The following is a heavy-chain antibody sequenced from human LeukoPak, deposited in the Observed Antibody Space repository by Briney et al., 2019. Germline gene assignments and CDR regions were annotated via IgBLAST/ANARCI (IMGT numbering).Heavy chain of an antibody. Sequence: KSSETLSLTCTVSGDSINSYYWTWIRQAPGKGLEWIGYIYYTGSTNYSPSLKSRVTMSVDTSKNQFSLKLSSVTAADTAVYYCARGSRGSSGWYLNWFDPWGQGTLVTVSS. D-gene: IGHD6-19*01. V-gene: IGHV4-59*12. J-gene: IGHJ5*02. CDR1: GDSINSYY. CDR3: ARGSRGSSGWYLNWFDP. CDR2: IYYTGST.